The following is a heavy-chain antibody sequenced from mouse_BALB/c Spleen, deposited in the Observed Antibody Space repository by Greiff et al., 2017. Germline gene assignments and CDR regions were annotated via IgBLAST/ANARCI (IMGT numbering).Heavy chain of an antibody. J-gene: IGHJ2*01. CDR3: ARGYFDY. Sequence: EVKVVESGGGLVQPGGSLRLSCATSGFTFTDYYMSWVRQPPGKALEWLGFIRNKANGYTTEYSASVKGRFTISRDHSQSILYLQMNTLRAEDSATYYCARGYFDYWGQGTTLTVSS. CDR2: IRNKANGYTT. V-gene: IGHV7-3*02. CDR1: GFTFTDYY.